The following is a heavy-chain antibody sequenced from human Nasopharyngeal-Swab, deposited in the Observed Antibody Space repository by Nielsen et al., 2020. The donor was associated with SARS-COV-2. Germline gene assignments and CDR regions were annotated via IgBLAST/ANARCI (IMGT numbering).Heavy chain of an antibody. CDR2: IYYSGST. Sequence: RQAPGKGLEWIGSIYYSGSTYYNPSLKSRVTISVDKSKNQFSLKLSSVTAADTAVYYCARGSSDYVPYFDYWGQGTLVTVSS. CDR3: ARGSSDYVPYFDY. V-gene: IGHV4-39*07. D-gene: IGHD4-17*01. J-gene: IGHJ4*02.